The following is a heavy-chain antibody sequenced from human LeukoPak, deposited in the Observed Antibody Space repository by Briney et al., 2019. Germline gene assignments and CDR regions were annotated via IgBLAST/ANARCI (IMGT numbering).Heavy chain of an antibody. CDR3: AKGLGYDSSGYYYVRAQPFDY. D-gene: IGHD3-22*01. CDR2: ISGSGGST. CDR1: GFTFSSYA. Sequence: PGGSLRLSCAASGFTFSSYAMSWVRQAPAKGLEWVSAISGSGGSTYYADSVKGRFTISRDNSKNTLYLQMNGLRAEDTAVYYCAKGLGYDSSGYYYVRAQPFDYWGQGTLVTVSS. J-gene: IGHJ4*02. V-gene: IGHV3-23*01.